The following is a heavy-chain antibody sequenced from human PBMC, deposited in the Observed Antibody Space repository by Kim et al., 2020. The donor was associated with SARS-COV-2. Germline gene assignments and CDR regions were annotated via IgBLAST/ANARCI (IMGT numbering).Heavy chain of an antibody. J-gene: IGHJ5*02. D-gene: IGHD3-3*01. CDR2: IYYSGST. CDR3: ASTYYDFWSGYPRLDP. Sequence: SETLSLTCTVSGGSISSSSYYWGWIRQPPGKGLEWIGSIYYSGSTYQNPSLKSRVTISVDTSKNQFSLKLSSVTAADTAVYYCASTYYDFWSGYPRLDPWGQGTLVTVSS. CDR1: GGSISSSSYY. V-gene: IGHV4-39*01.